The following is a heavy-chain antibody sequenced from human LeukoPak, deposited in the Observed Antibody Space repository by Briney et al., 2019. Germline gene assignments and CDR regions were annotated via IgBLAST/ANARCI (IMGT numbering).Heavy chain of an antibody. J-gene: IGHJ2*01. CDR1: GFTFSGYW. V-gene: IGHV3-48*03. D-gene: IGHD5-24*01. Sequence: GGSLRLSCAASGFTFSGYWMSWVRQAPGKGLEWVSYISSSGSTIYYADSVKGRFTISRDNAKNSLYLQMNSLRAEDTAVYYCARARRDGYNWANWYFDLWGRGTLVTVSS. CDR3: ARARRDGYNWANWYFDL. CDR2: ISSSGSTI.